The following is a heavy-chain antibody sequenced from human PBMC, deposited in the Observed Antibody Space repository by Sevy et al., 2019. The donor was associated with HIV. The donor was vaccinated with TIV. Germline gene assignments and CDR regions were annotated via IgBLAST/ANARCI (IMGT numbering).Heavy chain of an antibody. CDR3: AGENAWGRGYS. D-gene: IGHD1-26*01. J-gene: IGHJ4*02. V-gene: IGHV4-59*08. Sequence: SETLSLTCTVSGGSITSLYWNWIRQPPGKGLEWIANIYYNGHINYNPSLKNRVTLSLDTSNNQFSLRLSPVTAADTAMYYCAGENAWGRGYSWGQGTLVTVSS. CDR1: GGSITSLY. CDR2: IYYNGHI.